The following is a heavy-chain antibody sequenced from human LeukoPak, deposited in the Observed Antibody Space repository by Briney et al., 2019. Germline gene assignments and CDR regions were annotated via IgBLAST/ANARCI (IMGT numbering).Heavy chain of an antibody. J-gene: IGHJ4*02. D-gene: IGHD5-24*01. CDR2: ISYDGSNK. CDR1: GFTFSSYG. Sequence: GGSLRLSCAASGFTFSSYGMHWVRQAPGKGLEWVAVISYDGSNKYYADSVKGRFTISRDNSKNTLYLQMNSLRAEDTAVYYCAKDAELGYNSRYFVYWGQGTLVTVSS. CDR3: AKDAELGYNSRYFVY. V-gene: IGHV3-30*18.